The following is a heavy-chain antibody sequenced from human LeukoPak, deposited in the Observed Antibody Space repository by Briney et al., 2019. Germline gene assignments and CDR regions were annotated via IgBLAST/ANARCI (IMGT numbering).Heavy chain of an antibody. CDR2: ISGSGGST. D-gene: IGHD2-2*01. J-gene: IGHJ6*02. CDR1: GFTFSNYA. V-gene: IGHV3-23*01. Sequence: GGSLRLSCSASGFTFSNYAMSWVRQAPGKGLEWVSTISGSGGSTYYADSVKGRFTISRDNSKNTLYLQLNSLRAEDTAVYYCAKSTSPLYYYYGMDVWGQGTTVTVSS. CDR3: AKSTSPLYYYYGMDV.